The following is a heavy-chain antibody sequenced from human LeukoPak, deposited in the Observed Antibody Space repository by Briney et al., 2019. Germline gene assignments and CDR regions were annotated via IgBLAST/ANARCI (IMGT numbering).Heavy chain of an antibody. V-gene: IGHV3-11*04. D-gene: IGHD3-16*01. J-gene: IGHJ3*01. CDR3: ARSFGGSVFDV. CDR1: GFTFSDYY. Sequence: GGSLRLSCAASGFTFSDYYMSWIRQAPGKGLEWISYIRSSDSAIFYADSVRGRFTISRDNTHNSLYLQMNSLRAEDTAVYYCARSFGGSVFDVWGQGTLVTVS. CDR2: IRSSDSAI.